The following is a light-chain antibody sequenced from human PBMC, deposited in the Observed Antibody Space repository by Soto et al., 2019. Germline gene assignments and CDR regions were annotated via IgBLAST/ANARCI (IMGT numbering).Light chain of an antibody. CDR1: SSDGGGSNF. CDR3: VSSTSSTNYV. J-gene: IGLJ1*01. V-gene: IGLV2-14*03. CDR2: DVA. Sequence: QSALTHPASVSYSAGRSIASACTGTSSDGGGSNFVSWYQQHPGKPPKLIIYDVANRPSGVSNRFSGSKSGSTASLIVSRLQNEEEADYYCVSSTSSTNYVFGTGTMVTVL.